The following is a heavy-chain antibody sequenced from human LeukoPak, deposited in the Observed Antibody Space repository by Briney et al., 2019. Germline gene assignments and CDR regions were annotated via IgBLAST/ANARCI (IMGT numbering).Heavy chain of an antibody. D-gene: IGHD3-22*01. Sequence: QSGGSLRLSCAASGFTFSSYAMSWVRQAPGKGLEWVSAISGSGGSTYYADSVKGRFTISRDNSKNTLYLQMNSLRAEDTAVYYCAKDKAGAYYYDSSGFGNWGQGTLVTVSS. CDR2: ISGSGGST. CDR1: GFTFSSYA. CDR3: AKDKAGAYYYDSSGFGN. J-gene: IGHJ4*02. V-gene: IGHV3-23*01.